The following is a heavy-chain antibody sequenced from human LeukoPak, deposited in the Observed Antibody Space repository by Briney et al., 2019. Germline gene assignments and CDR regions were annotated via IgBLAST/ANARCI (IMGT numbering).Heavy chain of an antibody. V-gene: IGHV3-30*04. CDR1: GFIFSPYT. J-gene: IGHJ4*02. Sequence: GGSLRLSCAASGFIFSPYTMHWVRQAPGKGLEWVALISYDGTDKYYADSVKGRFTTSRDNSKNTLYLQTNSLRTEDTAVYYCARGSIDWQAVAFDCWGQGTLVTVSS. CDR3: ARGSIDWQAVAFDC. CDR2: ISYDGTDK. D-gene: IGHD2-21*01.